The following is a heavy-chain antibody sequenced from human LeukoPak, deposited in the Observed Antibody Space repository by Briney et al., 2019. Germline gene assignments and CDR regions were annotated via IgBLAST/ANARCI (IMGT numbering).Heavy chain of an antibody. D-gene: IGHD1-14*01. CDR3: ARVLQPPPSYGMDV. J-gene: IGHJ6*02. CDR1: GFTFSSYS. V-gene: IGHV3-21*01. CDR2: ISSSSSYI. Sequence: PGGSLRLSCAASGFTFSSYSMNWVRQAPGKGLEWVSSISSSSSYIYYADSVKGRFTISRDNAKNSLYLQMNSLRAEDTAVYYCARVLQPPPSYGMDVWGQGTTVTVSS.